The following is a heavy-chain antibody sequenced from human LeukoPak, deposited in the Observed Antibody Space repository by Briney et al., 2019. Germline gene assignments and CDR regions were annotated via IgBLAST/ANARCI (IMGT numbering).Heavy chain of an antibody. J-gene: IGHJ4*02. CDR1: GFTFGDYA. Sequence: QPGRSLRLSCTASGFTFGDYAMSWVRQAPGKGLEWVSAISGSGGSTYYADSGFTISRDNSKSTLYLQMNSLRAEDTAVYYCAKLRGGSYYGTFDYWGQGTLVTVSS. CDR2: ISGSGGST. D-gene: IGHD1-26*01. CDR3: AKLRGGSYYGTFDY. V-gene: IGHV3-23*01.